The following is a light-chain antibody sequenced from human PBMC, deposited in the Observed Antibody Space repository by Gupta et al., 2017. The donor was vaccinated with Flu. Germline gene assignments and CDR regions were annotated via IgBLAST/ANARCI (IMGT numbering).Light chain of an antibody. J-gene: IGKJ1*01. V-gene: IGKV4-1*01. CDR2: WAS. CDR1: RSVLYNSNNKNY. Sequence: DIVMPQSPDSLAVSLGERATINCRSSRSVLYNSNNKNYLAWYQQKPGQPPKLLIYWASTRESGIPDRLSGSGSGTDFTLTISSLQAEDVAVYYCQQYYATASWAFGQGTKVEIK. CDR3: QQYYATASWA.